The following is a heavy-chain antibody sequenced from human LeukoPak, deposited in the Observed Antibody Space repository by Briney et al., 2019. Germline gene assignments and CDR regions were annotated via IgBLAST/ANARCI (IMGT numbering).Heavy chain of an antibody. D-gene: IGHD5-24*01. Sequence: KNGESLKISCKGSGYSFTSYWIGWVRRVPGKGLEWMGIIWPDDSDKRYSPSFQGQVTISADKSISTAYLQWSSLKASDTAMYYCARQGKDGYRVVDYWGQGTLVTVSS. CDR1: GYSFTSYW. V-gene: IGHV5-51*01. J-gene: IGHJ4*02. CDR2: IWPDDSDK. CDR3: ARQGKDGYRVVDY.